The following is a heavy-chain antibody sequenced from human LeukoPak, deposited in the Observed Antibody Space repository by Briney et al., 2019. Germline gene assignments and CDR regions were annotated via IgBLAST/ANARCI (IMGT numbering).Heavy chain of an antibody. V-gene: IGHV1-69*13. Sequence: SVKVSCKASGGTFSSYAISWVRQAPGQGLEWMGGIIPIFGTANYAQKFQGRVTITADESTSTAYMELSSLRSEDTAGYYCARGTDCSSTSCYPSYYYGMDVWGQGTTVTVSS. D-gene: IGHD2-2*01. J-gene: IGHJ6*02. CDR2: IIPIFGTA. CDR1: GGTFSSYA. CDR3: ARGTDCSSTSCYPSYYYGMDV.